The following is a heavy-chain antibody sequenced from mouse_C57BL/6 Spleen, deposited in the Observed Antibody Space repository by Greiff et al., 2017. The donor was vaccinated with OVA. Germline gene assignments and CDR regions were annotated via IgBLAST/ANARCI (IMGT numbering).Heavy chain of an antibody. CDR2: IDPETGGT. CDR3: TRDDCDWFAY. V-gene: IGHV1-15*01. J-gene: IGHJ3*01. D-gene: IGHD2-4*01. CDR1: GYTFTDYE. Sequence: VKLMESGAELVRPGASVTLSCKASGYTFTDYEMHWVKQTPVHGLEWIGAIDPETGGTAYNQKFKGKAILTADKSSSTAYMDLRSLTSVDSAVEYCTRDDCDWFAYWGQGTLVTVSA.